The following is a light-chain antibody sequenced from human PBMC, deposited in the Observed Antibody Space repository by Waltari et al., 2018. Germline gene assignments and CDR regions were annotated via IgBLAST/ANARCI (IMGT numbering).Light chain of an antibody. J-gene: IGLJ2*01. Sequence: QSALTQPASVSGSPGQSITISCTGTSSDVGSYNLVSWYQQHPDKAPKLMIYEVTNRPSGVSVRFSGSKSGNTASLTISGLQAEDEADYYCCSYAGSDTFVVLGGGTKLTVL. V-gene: IGLV2-23*02. CDR2: EVT. CDR3: CSYAGSDTFVV. CDR1: SSDVGSYNL.